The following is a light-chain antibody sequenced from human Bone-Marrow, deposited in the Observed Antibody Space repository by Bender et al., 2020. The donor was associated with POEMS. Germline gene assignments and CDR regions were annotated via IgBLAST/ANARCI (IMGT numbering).Light chain of an antibody. J-gene: IGLJ2*01. CDR3: CSYAGSSTLV. CDR2: EDS. CDR1: SSDVGSYNL. V-gene: IGLV2-23*01. Sequence: QSALTQPAAVSGSPGQSTTISCTGTSSDVGSYNLISWYQQHPGKAPKLLIFEDSERPSGVSDRFSGSKSGNTASLTISGLQTEDEADYYCCSYAGSSTLVFGGGTKLTVL.